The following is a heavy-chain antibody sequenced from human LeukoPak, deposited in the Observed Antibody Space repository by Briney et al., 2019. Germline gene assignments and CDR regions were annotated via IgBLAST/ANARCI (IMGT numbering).Heavy chain of an antibody. CDR3: ARSSKSDYYDSSGYFPH. J-gene: IGHJ1*01. CDR1: GGTFSSYA. V-gene: IGHV1-69*05. D-gene: IGHD3-22*01. CDR2: IIPIFGTA. Sequence: SVKVSCKASGGTFSSYAISWVRQAPGQGLEWMGGIIPIFGTANYAQKFQGRVTITTDESTSTAYMELSSLRSEDTAAYYCARSSKSDYYDSSGYFPHWGQGTLVTVSS.